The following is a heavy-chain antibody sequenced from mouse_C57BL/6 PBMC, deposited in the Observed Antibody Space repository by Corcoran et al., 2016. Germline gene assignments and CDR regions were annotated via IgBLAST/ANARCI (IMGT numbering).Heavy chain of an antibody. V-gene: IGHV9-3*01. CDR3: ARWGKPYYAMDY. Sequence: QIQLVQSGPELKKPGETVKISCKASGYTFTTYGMSWVKQAPGKGLKWMGWINTYSGVPPYADDFKGRFAFSLETSASTAYLQINNLKNEDTATYFCARWGKPYYAMDYWGQGTSVTVSS. CDR1: GYTFTTYG. J-gene: IGHJ4*01. CDR2: INTYSGVP.